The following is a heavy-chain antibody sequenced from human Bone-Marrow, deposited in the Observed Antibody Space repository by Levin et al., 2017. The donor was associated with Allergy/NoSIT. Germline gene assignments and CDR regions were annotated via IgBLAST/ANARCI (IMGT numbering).Heavy chain of an antibody. J-gene: IGHJ4*02. CDR2: ISGSGDST. CDR1: GFTFSTYN. Sequence: QPGGSLRLSCAASGFTFSTYNMHWVRQAPGKGLEWVSAISGSGDSTYYADSVKGRFTISRDNSKNTVYLQMNSLRDGDTALYYCAKGLIGGDPDSWGQGTLVTVSS. CDR3: AKGLIGGDPDS. D-gene: IGHD3-10*01. V-gene: IGHV3-23*01.